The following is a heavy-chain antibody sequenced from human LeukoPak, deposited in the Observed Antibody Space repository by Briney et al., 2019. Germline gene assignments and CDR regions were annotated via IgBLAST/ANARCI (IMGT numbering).Heavy chain of an antibody. CDR2: INPNSGGT. Sequence: ASVKVSCKASGYTFIHHYLHWVRQAPGQGLEWMGWINPNSGGTNYAQKFQGRVTMTRDASISTAYMELSRLRSDDTAVYYCARAALTTTRAFDIWGQGTMVTVSS. CDR3: ARAALTTTRAFDI. D-gene: IGHD4/OR15-4a*01. J-gene: IGHJ3*02. V-gene: IGHV1-2*02. CDR1: GYTFIHHY.